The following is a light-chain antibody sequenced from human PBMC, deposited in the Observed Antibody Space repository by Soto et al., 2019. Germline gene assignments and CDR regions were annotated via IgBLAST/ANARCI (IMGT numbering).Light chain of an antibody. J-gene: IGLJ2*01. CDR3: ASYAVSSVV. CDR2: EVS. Sequence: QSALTQPPSASGSPGQSVTISCTGTSSDIGGYNYISWYQQHPGKAPKLMIYEVSKRPSGVPDRFSASKSGNTASLTVCGLQAEDEADYYCASYAVSSVVFGGGTKLTVL. CDR1: SSDIGGYNY. V-gene: IGLV2-8*01.